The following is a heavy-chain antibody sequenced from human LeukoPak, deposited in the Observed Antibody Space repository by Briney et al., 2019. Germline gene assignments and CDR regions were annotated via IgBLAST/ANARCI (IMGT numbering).Heavy chain of an antibody. CDR1: GDSISSNSYY. CDR3: ARRGPPRTLLRGVKSGWFDP. V-gene: IGHV4-39*07. D-gene: IGHD3-10*01. CDR2: IYYSGST. J-gene: IGHJ5*02. Sequence: PSETLSLTCTVSGDSISSNSYYWGWIRQPPGKGLEWIGTIYYSGSTYYNPSLTSRVTISVDTSKNQFSLKLSSVTAADTAVYYCARRGPPRTLLRGVKSGWFDPWGQGTLVTVSS.